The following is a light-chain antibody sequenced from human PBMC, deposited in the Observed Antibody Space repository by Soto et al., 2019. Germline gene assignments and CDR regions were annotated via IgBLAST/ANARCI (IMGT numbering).Light chain of an antibody. CDR3: CSYTSSSPLYV. CDR2: EVR. Sequence: QSVLTQPASVSGSRGQSITISCTGTSSDVGGYNYISWYHHHPSKAPKLILYEVRDRPAGASNRLACSESGTTTSLTISGLQAEDEADYCCCSYTSSSPLYVFGTGTKVTVL. J-gene: IGLJ1*01. CDR1: SSDVGGYNY. V-gene: IGLV2-14*01.